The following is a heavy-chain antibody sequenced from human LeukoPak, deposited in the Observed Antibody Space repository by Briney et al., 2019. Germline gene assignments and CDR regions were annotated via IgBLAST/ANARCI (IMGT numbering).Heavy chain of an antibody. CDR1: GFPFSDHE. J-gene: IGHJ3*02. CDR3: ARRTSGAFAI. V-gene: IGHV3-48*03. CDR2: ISSSGSDK. Sequence: PGGSLIPSCAASGFPFSDHEMNWVRQAPGKGLEWVSYISSSGSDKYYPDSVKGRFTISRDNAKNSLYLQMNSLRAEDTAVYYCARRTSGAFAIWGQGTKVTVSS.